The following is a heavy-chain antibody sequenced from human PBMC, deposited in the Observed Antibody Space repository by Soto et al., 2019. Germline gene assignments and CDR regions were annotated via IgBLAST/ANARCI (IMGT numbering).Heavy chain of an antibody. CDR3: ARGYCSGGSCYGYFDY. D-gene: IGHD2-15*01. V-gene: IGHV4-39*01. J-gene: IGHJ4*02. CDR1: GGSISSSSYY. Sequence: QLQLQESGPGLVKPSETLSLTCTVSGGSISSSSYYWGWIRQPPGKGLEWIGSIYYSGSTYYNPSLKSRVPISVDTSKNQFSLKLSSVTAADTAVYYCARGYCSGGSCYGYFDYWGQGTLVTVSS. CDR2: IYYSGST.